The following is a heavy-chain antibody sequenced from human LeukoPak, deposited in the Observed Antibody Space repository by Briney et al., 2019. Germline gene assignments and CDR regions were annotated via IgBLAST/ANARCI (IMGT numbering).Heavy chain of an antibody. J-gene: IGHJ3*02. V-gene: IGHV3-21*01. D-gene: IGHD3-22*01. CDR3: AKGFYYYDSSGYPGDAFDI. CDR2: ISSSSAYI. Sequence: GGSLRLSCAASGFTLATYSMNWVRQAPGKGLEWVSSISSSSAYIYYADSVKGRFTISRDNSKNTLYLQMNSLRAEDAAVHYCAKGFYYYDSSGYPGDAFDIWGQGTMVTVSS. CDR1: GFTLATYS.